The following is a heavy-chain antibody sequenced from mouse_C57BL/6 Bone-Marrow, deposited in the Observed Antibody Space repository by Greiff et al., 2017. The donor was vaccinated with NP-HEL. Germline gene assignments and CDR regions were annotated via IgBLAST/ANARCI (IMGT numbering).Heavy chain of an antibody. Sequence: QVQLQQSGAELVRPGTSVKLSCKASGYTFTSYWMHWVKQRPGQGLEWIGVIDPSDSYTNYNQKFKGKATLTVDTSSSTAYMQLSSLTSEYSAVYDCARGELGRRGDYFAYWGQGTTLTVSS. J-gene: IGHJ2*01. D-gene: IGHD4-1*01. CDR1: GYTFTSYW. V-gene: IGHV1-59*01. CDR2: IDPSDSYT. CDR3: ARGELGRRGDYFAY.